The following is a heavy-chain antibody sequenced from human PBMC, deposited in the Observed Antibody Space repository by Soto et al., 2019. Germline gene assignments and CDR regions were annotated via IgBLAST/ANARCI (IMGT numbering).Heavy chain of an antibody. D-gene: IGHD2-2*01. CDR3: AKLPHCSSTSCPHDY. V-gene: IGHV3-23*01. J-gene: IGHJ4*02. Sequence: AGSMELSCAASRLTFCSYAINLFRQAPGKELELVSAISGSGGSKYYADSGKGRFTISRDNSKHTLYLQMNSLRAEDTAVYYCAKLPHCSSTSCPHDYWGQGTLVTVSS. CDR2: ISGSGGSK. CDR1: RLTFCSYA.